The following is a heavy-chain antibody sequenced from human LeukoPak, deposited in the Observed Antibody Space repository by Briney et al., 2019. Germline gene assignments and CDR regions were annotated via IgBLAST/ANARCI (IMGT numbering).Heavy chain of an antibody. J-gene: IGHJ4*02. CDR2: ISSSSSYI. D-gene: IGHD6-13*01. CDR1: GFTFSSYS. V-gene: IGHV3-21*01. CDR3: ARQYTPYSSSWYYLDY. Sequence: GGSLRLSCAASGFTFSSYSMNWVSQPPEKGLEWVSSISSSSSYIYYADSVKGRFTISRDNAKNSLYLQMNSLRAEDTAVYYCARQYTPYSSSWYYLDYWGQGTLVTVAS.